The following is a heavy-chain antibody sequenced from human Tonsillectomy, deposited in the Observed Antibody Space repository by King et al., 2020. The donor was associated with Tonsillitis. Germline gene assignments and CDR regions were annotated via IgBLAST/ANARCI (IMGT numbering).Heavy chain of an antibody. CDR2: ISSSSSYI. V-gene: IGHV3-21*01. D-gene: IGHD6-6*01. CDR1: GFTLSSYS. J-gene: IGHJ6*02. CDR3: ARDYVDSSSSGTLGMDV. Sequence: EQLVQSGGGLVKPGGSLRLSCAASGFTLSSYSMNWVRQAPGKGLEWVSTISSSSSYIYYADSVKGRFTISRDNAKNSLYLQMNSLRGEDTAVYYCARDYVDSSSSGTLGMDVWGQGTTVTVSS.